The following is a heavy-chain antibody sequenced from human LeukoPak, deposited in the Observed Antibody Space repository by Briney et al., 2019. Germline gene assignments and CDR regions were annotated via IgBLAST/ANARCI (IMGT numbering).Heavy chain of an antibody. CDR1: GYIFTDYF. CDR2: VNPKNGDT. Sequence: GPSVRISCKASGYIFTDYFIHWVRQAPGQGPEWMGRVNPKNGDTYYAQTFQGRVTVTGATSISTAYMDLTTLRSDDTAIYYCSRDLSSTAYWELDYWGQGTLVTVSS. J-gene: IGHJ4*02. D-gene: IGHD3-10*01. V-gene: IGHV1-2*06. CDR3: SRDLSSTAYWELDY.